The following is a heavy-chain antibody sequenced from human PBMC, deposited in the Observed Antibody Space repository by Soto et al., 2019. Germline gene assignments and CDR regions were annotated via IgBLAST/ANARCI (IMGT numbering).Heavy chain of an antibody. CDR3: ARSYYIAPYYYDSSGYPVDY. J-gene: IGHJ4*02. D-gene: IGHD3-22*01. CDR1: AFTFSSYA. V-gene: IGHV3-23*01. CDR2: MSGSGGST. Sequence: PGGSLRLSWAASAFTFSSYAMSWVRQAPGKGLEWVSAMSGSGGSTYYADSVKGRFTISRDNSKNTLYLQMNSLRAEDTAVYSCARSYYIAPYYYDSSGYPVDYWGQGTLVTVS.